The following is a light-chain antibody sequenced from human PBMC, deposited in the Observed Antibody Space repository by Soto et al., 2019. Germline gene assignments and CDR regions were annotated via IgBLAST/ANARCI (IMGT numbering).Light chain of an antibody. CDR2: KAS. J-gene: IGKJ1*01. V-gene: IGKV1-5*03. Sequence: DIQMTQSPSTLSGSVGDRVTITCRAIQTISSWLAWYQQKPGKAPKLLIYKASTLKSGVPSRFSGSGSGTELTLTISSLQPEDFATYYCQQYNSYPWTFGQGTKVDIK. CDR3: QQYNSYPWT. CDR1: QTISSW.